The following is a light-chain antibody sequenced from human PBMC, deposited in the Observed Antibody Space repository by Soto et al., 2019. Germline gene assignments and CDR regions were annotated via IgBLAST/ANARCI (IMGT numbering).Light chain of an antibody. Sequence: EIVLTQSPGTLSWSLGERATLSCRASQSVTSSFLAWYQQKPGQAPRLLIYGASSRATGIPDRFSGSGSGTDFTLTISRLEPEDFAVYYCQQYGSSPRTFGQGTKVEIK. V-gene: IGKV3-20*01. CDR2: GAS. J-gene: IGKJ1*01. CDR1: QSVTSSF. CDR3: QQYGSSPRT.